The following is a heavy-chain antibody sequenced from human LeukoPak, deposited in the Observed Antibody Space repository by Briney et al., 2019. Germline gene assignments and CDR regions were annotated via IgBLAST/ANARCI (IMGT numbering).Heavy chain of an antibody. V-gene: IGHV1-46*01. D-gene: IGHD5-24*01. CDR3: ARDGYNSYFDF. Sequence: ASVKVSCKASGYTFTSYYMHWVRQAPGQGLEWMGIINPSGGSTSYAQKFQGRVTMTRDMSTSTVYMEQSSLRSEDTAVYYCARDGYNSYFDFWGQGTLVTVSS. CDR2: INPSGGST. CDR1: GYTFTSYY. J-gene: IGHJ4*02.